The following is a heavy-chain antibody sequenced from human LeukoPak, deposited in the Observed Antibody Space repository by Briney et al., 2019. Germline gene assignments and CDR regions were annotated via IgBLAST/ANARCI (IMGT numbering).Heavy chain of an antibody. V-gene: IGHV4-34*09. D-gene: IGHD1-1*01. CDR3: ASGDNDPLFDY. Sequence: SETLSLTCAVYGGSFSGYYWSWISQHPGKGLEWIGSIYYSGSTNYNPSLQGRVTISLDTSRNQFSLKLSSVTAADTAVYYCASGDNDPLFDYWGQGTLVTVSS. CDR2: IYYSGST. J-gene: IGHJ4*02. CDR1: GGSFSGYY.